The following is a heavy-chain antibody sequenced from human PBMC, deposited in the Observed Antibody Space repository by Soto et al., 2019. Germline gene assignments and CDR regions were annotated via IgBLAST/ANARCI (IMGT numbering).Heavy chain of an antibody. D-gene: IGHD2-21*02. Sequence: QITLKESGPTLVKPTQTLTLTCTFSGFSLSTGGVGVGWIRQPPGKALEWLALIYWDDDKRYSPSLKSRLTATKDTSTIQVVLTLTNMDPVDTATYYCAHSRCGGDCLRSYSSHYYYGMDVWGQGTTVTVSS. CDR3: AHSRCGGDCLRSYSSHYYYGMDV. V-gene: IGHV2-5*02. CDR1: GFSLSTGGVG. CDR2: IYWDDDK. J-gene: IGHJ6*02.